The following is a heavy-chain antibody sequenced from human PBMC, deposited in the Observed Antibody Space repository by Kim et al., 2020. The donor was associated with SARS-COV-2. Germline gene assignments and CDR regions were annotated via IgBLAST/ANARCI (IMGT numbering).Heavy chain of an antibody. Sequence: LKSRVTISVDTSKNQFSLKLSAVTAADTAVYYCASPAVGSGNYYYYGMDVWGQGTTVTVSS. D-gene: IGHD3-10*01. V-gene: IGHV4-39*01. J-gene: IGHJ6*02. CDR3: ASPAVGSGNYYYYGMDV.